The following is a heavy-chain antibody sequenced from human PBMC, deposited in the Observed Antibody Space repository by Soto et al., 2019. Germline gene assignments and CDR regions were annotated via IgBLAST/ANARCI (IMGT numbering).Heavy chain of an antibody. CDR2: IKCSGGET. CDR3: AKALGGVVVSLLFQH. Sequence: ASVKVSCKTSGYTFTNYYMHWVRQAPGQGLEWMGIIKCSGGETTYAQKLQGRVTMTTDTSTSTAYMELRSLRSDDTAVYYCAKALGGVVVSLLFQHWGQGTLVTVSS. D-gene: IGHD2-2*01. J-gene: IGHJ1*01. V-gene: IGHV1-46*01. CDR1: GYTFTNYY.